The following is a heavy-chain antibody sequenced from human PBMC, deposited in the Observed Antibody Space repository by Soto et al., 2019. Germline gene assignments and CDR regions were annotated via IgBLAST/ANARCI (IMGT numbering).Heavy chain of an antibody. V-gene: IGHV4-59*01. D-gene: IGHD3-10*02. Sequence: SETLSLTCTVSGGSISSYYWSWIRQPPGKGLEWIGYIYYSGSTNYNPSLKSRVTISVDTSKNQFSLKLSSVTAADTAVYYCPGFDQCSYYYGYCGLRTRGAVSS. J-gene: IGHJ4*02. CDR3: PGFDQCSYYYGY. CDR1: GGSISSYY. CDR2: IYYSGST.